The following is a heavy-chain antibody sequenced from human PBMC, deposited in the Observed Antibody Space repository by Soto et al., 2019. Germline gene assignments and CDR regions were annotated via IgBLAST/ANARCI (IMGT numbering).Heavy chain of an antibody. V-gene: IGHV3-7*01. Sequence: GGSLRLSCAASGFTFSSYWMSWVRQAPGKGLEWVANIKQDGSEKYYVDSVKGRFTISRDNAKNSLYLQMNSLRAEDTAVYYCARDLRYRIYYYYYMDVWGKGTTVTVS. CDR2: IKQDGSEK. CDR1: GFTFSSYW. CDR3: ARDLRYRIYYYYYMDV. D-gene: IGHD1-26*01. J-gene: IGHJ6*03.